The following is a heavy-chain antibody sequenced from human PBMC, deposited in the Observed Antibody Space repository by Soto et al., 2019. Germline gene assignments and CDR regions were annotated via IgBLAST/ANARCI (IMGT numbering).Heavy chain of an antibody. CDR3: ARAALDTAMVYYFDY. D-gene: IGHD5-18*01. V-gene: IGHV4-34*01. Sequence: SETLSLTCAVYGGSFSGYYWSWIRQPPGKGLEWIGEISHSGSTNYNPSLKSRVTISVDTSKNQFSLKLSSVTAADTAVYYCARAALDTAMVYYFDYWGQGTLVTSPQ. CDR2: ISHSGST. CDR1: GGSFSGYY. J-gene: IGHJ4*02.